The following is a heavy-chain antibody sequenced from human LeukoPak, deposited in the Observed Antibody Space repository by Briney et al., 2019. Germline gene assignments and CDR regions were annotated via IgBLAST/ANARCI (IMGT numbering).Heavy chain of an antibody. CDR2: MNPNSGNT. J-gene: IGHJ4*02. CDR1: GYTFTSYD. CDR3: ARGVGYIVATIYYFDY. Sequence: GASVKVSCKASGYTFTSYDIDWVRQATGQGLEWMGWMNPNSGNTGYAQKFQGRVTITRNTSISTAYMELSSLRSEDTAVYYCARGVGYIVATIYYFDYWGQGTLVTVSS. D-gene: IGHD5-12*01. V-gene: IGHV1-8*03.